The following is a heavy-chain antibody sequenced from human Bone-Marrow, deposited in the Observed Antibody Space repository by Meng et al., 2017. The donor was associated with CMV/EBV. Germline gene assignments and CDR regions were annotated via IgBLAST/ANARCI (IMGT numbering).Heavy chain of an antibody. D-gene: IGHD2-2*01. Sequence: SETLSLTCTVSGGSISSGDYYWSWIRQPPGKGLEWIGYIYYSGSTNYNPSLKSRVTISVDTSKNQFSLKLSSVTAADTAVYYCARSMVVIVPAARNGGWFDPWGQGTLVTVSS. CDR3: ARSMVVIVPAARNGGWFDP. CDR2: IYYSGST. V-gene: IGHV4-61*08. CDR1: GGSISSGDYY. J-gene: IGHJ5*02.